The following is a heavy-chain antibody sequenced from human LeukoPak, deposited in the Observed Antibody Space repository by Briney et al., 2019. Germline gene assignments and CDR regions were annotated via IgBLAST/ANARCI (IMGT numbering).Heavy chain of an antibody. V-gene: IGHV4-38-2*01. Sequence: SETLSLTCAVSGYSISSGYFWDWIRQPPGKGLEWIGTIYHDGRTYYSPSVKGRVTISRDTSKNQFSLNLNSVTAADTAMYYCATGYSNGWTSDFGYWGQCTLVTVSS. CDR2: IYHDGRT. CDR3: ATGYSNGWTSDFGY. CDR1: GYSISSGYF. J-gene: IGHJ4*02. D-gene: IGHD6-19*01.